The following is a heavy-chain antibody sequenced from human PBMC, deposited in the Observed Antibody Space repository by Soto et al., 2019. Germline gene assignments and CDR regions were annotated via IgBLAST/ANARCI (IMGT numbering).Heavy chain of an antibody. CDR1: GASISGFN. CDR3: ARDRGEYTSSWFWYFSH. D-gene: IGHD6-13*01. CDR2: LNIAGTI. J-gene: IGHJ2*01. Sequence: PSETLSLTCSVSGASISGFNWNWVRQPAGKGPEWVGRLNIAGTINYNPSLKSRITMSMDTSRNQISLHLGSVTAADTAIYYCARDRGEYTSSWFWYFSHWGHGTLVTVSS. V-gene: IGHV4-4*07.